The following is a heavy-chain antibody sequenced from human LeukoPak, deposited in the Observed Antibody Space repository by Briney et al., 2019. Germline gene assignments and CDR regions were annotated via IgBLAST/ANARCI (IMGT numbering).Heavy chain of an antibody. CDR2: IYYSGST. CDR1: GGSISSYY. CDR3: AGRLWRRDGYNLSAFDI. V-gene: IGHV4-59*01. D-gene: IGHD5-24*01. Sequence: SETLSLTCTVSGGSISSYYRNWIRQPPGKGLEWIGYIYYSGSTNYNPSLKSRVTISVDTSKNQFSLKLSSVTAADTAVYYCAGRLWRRDGYNLSAFDIWGQGTMVTVSS. J-gene: IGHJ3*02.